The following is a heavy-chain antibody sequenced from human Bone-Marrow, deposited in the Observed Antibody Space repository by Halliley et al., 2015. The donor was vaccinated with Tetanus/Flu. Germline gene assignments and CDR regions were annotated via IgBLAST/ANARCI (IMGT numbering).Heavy chain of an antibody. Sequence: QLVQSGAEVKKPGESLQISCKGSGYSFTNYWIGWVRQMPGKALEWMGIIYPGDSDTRYSPSFQGQVTMSVDESISTAFLQWSSLKASDTAMYYCARPELGRYSSGWRYWGQGTLVTVSS. CDR3: ARPELGRYSSGWRY. D-gene: IGHD6-19*01. J-gene: IGHJ4*02. V-gene: IGHV5-51*03. CDR2: IYPGDSDT. CDR1: GYSFTNYW.